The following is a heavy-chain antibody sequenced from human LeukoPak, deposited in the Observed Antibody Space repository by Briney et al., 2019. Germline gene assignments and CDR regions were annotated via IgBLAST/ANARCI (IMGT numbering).Heavy chain of an antibody. Sequence: PSETLSLTCTVSNGSVSSGSYYWSWIRQPPGKGLEWIGYIFYSGTTNYNPSRKSRVTMSANTSKNQFSLKLSSVTAADTAVYYCARAIRYYYDSSDYYQYYFDYWGQGTLVSVSS. D-gene: IGHD3-22*01. CDR2: IFYSGTT. J-gene: IGHJ4*02. CDR3: ARAIRYYYDSSDYYQYYFDY. CDR1: NGSVSSGSYY. V-gene: IGHV4-61*01.